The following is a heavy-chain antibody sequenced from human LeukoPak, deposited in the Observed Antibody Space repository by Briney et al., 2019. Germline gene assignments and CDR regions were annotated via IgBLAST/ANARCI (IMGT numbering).Heavy chain of an antibody. J-gene: IGHJ2*01. V-gene: IGHV4-59*12. D-gene: IGHD4-17*01. CDR1: GGSISSYY. Sequence: IPSETLSLTCTVSGGSISSYYWSWIRQPPGKGLEWIGYIYYSGSTYYNPSLKSRVTISVDTSKNQFSLKLSSVTAADTAVYYCARTYGDYGRLRYFDLWGRGTLVTVSS. CDR2: IYYSGST. CDR3: ARTYGDYGRLRYFDL.